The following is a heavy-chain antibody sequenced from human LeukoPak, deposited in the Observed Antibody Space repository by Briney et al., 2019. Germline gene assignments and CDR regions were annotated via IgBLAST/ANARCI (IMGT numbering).Heavy chain of an antibody. CDR1: GGTFSSYA. Sequence: ASVKVSCEASGGTFSSYAISWVRQAPGQGLEWMGRINPNSGGTNYAQIFQGSVTMTRDTSISTAYMELSRLRSDDTAVYYCAREVFESKRYDYWGQGTLVTVSS. D-gene: IGHD3-3*01. CDR2: INPNSGGT. CDR3: AREVFESKRYDY. J-gene: IGHJ4*02. V-gene: IGHV1-2*06.